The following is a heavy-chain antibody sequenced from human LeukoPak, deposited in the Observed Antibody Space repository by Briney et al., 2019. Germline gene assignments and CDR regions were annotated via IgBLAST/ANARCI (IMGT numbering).Heavy chain of an antibody. CDR3: TTDLKKGDSGCFDY. J-gene: IGHJ4*02. Sequence: ASVKVSCKASGYTFTSSALNWVRQAPGQGLEWMGWINTNTGNPTYAQGFTGRFVFSLDTSVSTAYLQISSLKAEDTAVYYCTTDLKKGDSGCFDYWGQGTLVTVSS. V-gene: IGHV7-4-1*02. CDR1: GYTFTSSA. CDR2: INTNTGNP. D-gene: IGHD6-19*01.